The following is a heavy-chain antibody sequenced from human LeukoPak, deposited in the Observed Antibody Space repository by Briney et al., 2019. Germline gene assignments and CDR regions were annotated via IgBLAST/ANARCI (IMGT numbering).Heavy chain of an antibody. CDR3: ARGPSVNYYMDV. CDR2: VIVTFGAT. CDR1: GGTLNRYA. J-gene: IGHJ6*03. V-gene: IGHV1-69*06. Sequence: ASVKVSCKDSGGTLNRYAINWVRQAPGQGLEWMGRVIVTFGATKYAQKLQGRVTISADTSTNTAYMDLTSLRSEDTAVYYCARGPSVNYYMDVWGKGTTVIVSS.